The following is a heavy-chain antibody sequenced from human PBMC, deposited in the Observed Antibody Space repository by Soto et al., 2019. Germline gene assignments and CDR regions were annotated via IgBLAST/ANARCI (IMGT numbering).Heavy chain of an antibody. CDR1: GGSFSSDH. CDR2: INNSGIT. CDR3: ARDRPWDCSSSSYCYYYGLDV. J-gene: IGHJ6*02. Sequence: QVRLQESGPGLVKPSETLSLTCNVSGGSFSSDHWGWIRQPPGKGLEWIGKINNSGITNYNPSLKSRATISVDTSKNQFSLKLTSVTAADTAVYYCARDRPWDCSSSSYCYYYGLDVWGQGTTVIVSS. V-gene: IGHV4-59*01. D-gene: IGHD2-15*01.